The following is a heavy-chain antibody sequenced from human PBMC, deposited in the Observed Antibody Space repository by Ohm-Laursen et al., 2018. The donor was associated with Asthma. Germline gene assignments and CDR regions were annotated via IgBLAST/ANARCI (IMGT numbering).Heavy chain of an antibody. V-gene: IGHV3-23*01. CDR3: AKDFCSSTSCYFGYGMDV. CDR1: GFTFSSYA. D-gene: IGHD2-2*01. J-gene: IGHJ6*02. Sequence: SLRLSCAASGFTFSSYAMSWVRQAPGKGLEWVSAISGSGGSTYYADSVKGRFTISRDNSKNTLYLQMNSLRAEDTAVYYCAKDFCSSTSCYFGYGMDVWGQGTTVTVSS. CDR2: ISGSGGST.